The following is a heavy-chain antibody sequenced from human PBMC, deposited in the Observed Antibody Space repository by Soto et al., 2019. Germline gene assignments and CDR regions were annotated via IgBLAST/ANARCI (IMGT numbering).Heavy chain of an antibody. J-gene: IGHJ4*02. Sequence: SETLSLTCAVYGGSFSGYYWSWIRQPPGKGLEWIGEINHSGSTNYNPSLKSRVTISVDTSKNQFSLKLSSVTAADTAVYYCARLGRGSSNYDYWGQGTLVTVSS. CDR2: INHSGST. D-gene: IGHD6-13*01. CDR1: GGSFSGYY. V-gene: IGHV4-34*01. CDR3: ARLGRGSSNYDY.